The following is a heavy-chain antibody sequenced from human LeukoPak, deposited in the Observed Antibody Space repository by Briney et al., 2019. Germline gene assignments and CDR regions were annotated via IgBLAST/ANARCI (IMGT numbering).Heavy chain of an antibody. Sequence: PSETLSLTCTVSGGSISSSSYYWGWIRQPPGKGLEWIGSIYYSGSTYYNPSLKSRVTISVDTSKNQFSLKLSSVTAADTAVYYCARESPLDYYGSGSYYQYYFDYWGQGTLVTVSS. V-gene: IGHV4-39*07. D-gene: IGHD3-10*01. CDR2: IYYSGST. CDR3: ARESPLDYYGSGSYYQYYFDY. CDR1: GGSISSSSYY. J-gene: IGHJ4*02.